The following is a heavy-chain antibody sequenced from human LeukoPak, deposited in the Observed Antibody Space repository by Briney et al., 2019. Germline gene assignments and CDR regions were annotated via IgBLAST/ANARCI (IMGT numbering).Heavy chain of an antibody. J-gene: IGHJ2*01. D-gene: IGHD1-26*01. V-gene: IGHV1-18*01. CDR1: GYAFTSYG. Sequence: ASVKVSCKTSGYAFTSYGISWVRQAPGQGLEWMGWISAYNGNTNYAQRLQGRVTMTTDTSTSTAYMELRSLRSDDTAVYYCARDVGILGAIRYFDLWGRGTLVTVSS. CDR3: ARDVGILGAIRYFDL. CDR2: ISAYNGNT.